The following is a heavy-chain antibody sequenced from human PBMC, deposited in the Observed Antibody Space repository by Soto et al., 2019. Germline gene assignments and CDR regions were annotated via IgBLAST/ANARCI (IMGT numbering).Heavy chain of an antibody. V-gene: IGHV1-69*12. CDR1: GGTFSSYA. CDR3: ARDGHDYGDYHAACYFDL. CDR2: IIPIFGTA. D-gene: IGHD4-17*01. Sequence: QVQLVQSGAEVKKPGSSVKVSCKASGGTFSSYAISWVRQAPGQGLEWMGGIIPIFGTANYAQKFQGRVTLTADXXTXTXXMERSSLRSEDTAVYYCARDGHDYGDYHAACYFDLWGRGALVAVSS. J-gene: IGHJ2*01.